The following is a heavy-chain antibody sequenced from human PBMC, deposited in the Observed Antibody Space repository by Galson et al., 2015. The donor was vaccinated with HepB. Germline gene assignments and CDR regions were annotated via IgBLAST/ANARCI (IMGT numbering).Heavy chain of an antibody. CDR3: AKERGDGGNSDGYGDY. D-gene: IGHD5-18*01. CDR1: GFTFSGSG. V-gene: IGHV3-30*18. J-gene: IGHJ4*02. Sequence: SLRLSCAASGFTFSGSGIHWVRRAPGKGLEWVASVSYDGSNKYYGDSVKGRFTISRDNSRNTVNLQVNSLRVDDTAMYYCAKERGDGGNSDGYGDYWGQGTLVTVSS. CDR2: VSYDGSNK.